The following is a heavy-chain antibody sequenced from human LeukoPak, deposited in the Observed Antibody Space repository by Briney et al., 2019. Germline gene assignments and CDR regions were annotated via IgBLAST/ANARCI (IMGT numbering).Heavy chain of an antibody. D-gene: IGHD3-9*01. CDR2: IYHSGST. Sequence: KSSGTLSLTCAVSGGSISSSNWWSWVRQPPGKGLEWIGEIYHSGSTNYNPSLKSRVTISVDKSKNQFSLKLSSVTAADTAVYYCARYISLTGLYYFDYWGQRTLVTVSS. CDR1: GGSISSSNW. J-gene: IGHJ4*02. CDR3: ARYISLTGLYYFDY. V-gene: IGHV4-4*02.